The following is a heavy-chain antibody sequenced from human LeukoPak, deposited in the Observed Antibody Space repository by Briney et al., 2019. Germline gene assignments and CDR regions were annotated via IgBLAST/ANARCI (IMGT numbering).Heavy chain of an antibody. CDR3: ARATGTKVPPGY. Sequence: PSETLSLTCAVYGGSFSGYYWSWIRQPPGKGLEWIGEINHSGRNNYNPSLKSRVTISVDTSKNQFSLKLSSVTAADTAVYYCARATGTKVPPGYWGQGTLVTVSS. D-gene: IGHD1-7*01. J-gene: IGHJ4*02. V-gene: IGHV4-34*01. CDR1: GGSFSGYY. CDR2: INHSGRN.